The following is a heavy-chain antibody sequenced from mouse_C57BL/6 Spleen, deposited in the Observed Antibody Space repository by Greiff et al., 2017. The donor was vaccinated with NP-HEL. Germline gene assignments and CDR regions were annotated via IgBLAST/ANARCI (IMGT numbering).Heavy chain of an antibody. J-gene: IGHJ3*01. CDR2: INPGSGGT. Sequence: QVQLKESGAELVRPGTSVKVSCKASGYAFTNYLIEWVKQRPGQGLEWIGVINPGSGGTNYNEKFKGKATLTADKSSSTAYMQLSSLTSEDSAVYFCARSDLYYGSSYFAYWGQGTLVTVSA. D-gene: IGHD1-1*01. V-gene: IGHV1-54*01. CDR1: GYAFTNYL. CDR3: ARSDLYYGSSYFAY.